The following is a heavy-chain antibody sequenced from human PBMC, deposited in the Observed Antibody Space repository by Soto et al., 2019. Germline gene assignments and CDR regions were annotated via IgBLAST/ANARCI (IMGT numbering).Heavy chain of an antibody. CDR2: VSNSGNT. CDR1: GGPIIGYS. D-gene: IGHD3-10*01. J-gene: IGHJ5*01. V-gene: IGHV4-59*08. CDR3: ARQVRGAFGWLGS. Sequence: SETLSLTCTVSGGPIIGYSWSWIRQPPGKGLEWIGFVSNSGNTDYNPSLKSRVTISVDTSRNQFSLNLNSMTAADTAVYYCARQVRGAFGWLGSRGPGPLVTVSS.